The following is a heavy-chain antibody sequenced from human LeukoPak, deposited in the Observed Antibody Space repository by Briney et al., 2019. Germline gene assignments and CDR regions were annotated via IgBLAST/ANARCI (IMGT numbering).Heavy chain of an antibody. CDR3: ARGGSGGSSDAFDI. CDR2: IYYSGST. D-gene: IGHD2-15*01. V-gene: IGHV4-59*01. J-gene: IGHJ3*02. CDR1: GGSISSYY. Sequence: SETLSLTCTVSGGSISSYYWSWIRQPPGKGLEWIGYIYYSGSTNYNPSLKSRVTISVDTSKNQFSLKLSSVTAADTAVYYCARGGSGGSSDAFDIWGQGTMVTVSS.